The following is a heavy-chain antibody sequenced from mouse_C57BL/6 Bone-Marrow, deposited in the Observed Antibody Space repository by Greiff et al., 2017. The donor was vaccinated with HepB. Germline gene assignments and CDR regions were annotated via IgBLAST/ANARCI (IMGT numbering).Heavy chain of an antibody. CDR2: IYPGDGDT. CDR3: ARPYGSSYCYWYFDV. V-gene: IGHV1-82*01. Sequence: QVQLQQSGPELVKPGASVKISCKASGYAFSSSWMNWVKQRPGKGLEWIGRIYPGDGDTNYNGKFKGKATLTADKSSSTAYMQLSSLTSEDSAVYFCARPYGSSYCYWYFDVWGTGTTVTVSS. J-gene: IGHJ1*03. D-gene: IGHD1-1*01. CDR1: GYAFSSSW.